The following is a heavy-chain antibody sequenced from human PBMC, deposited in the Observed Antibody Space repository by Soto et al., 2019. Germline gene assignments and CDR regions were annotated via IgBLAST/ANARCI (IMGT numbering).Heavy chain of an antibody. V-gene: IGHV3-15*07. CDR2: IKSKTDGGTT. CDR1: GFTFTTAW. J-gene: IGHJ4*02. CDR3: TTVVYYDSSGYCDY. Sequence: GGSLRLSCAASGFTFTTAWINWVRQAPGKGLEWVGRIKSKTDGGTTDYAAPVKGRFTISRDDSKNTLYLQMNSLKTEDTAVYYCTTVVYYDSSGYCDYWGQGTLVTVSS. D-gene: IGHD3-22*01.